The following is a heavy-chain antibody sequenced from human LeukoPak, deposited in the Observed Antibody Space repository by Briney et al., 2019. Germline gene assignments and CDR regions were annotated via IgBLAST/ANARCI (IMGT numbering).Heavy chain of an antibody. V-gene: IGHV3-21*04. CDR2: ISSSTIYI. Sequence: GGSLRLSCAASGFIFSSYSMNWVRQAPGKGLEWVSSISSSTIYIYYADSVKGRFTISRDNSKNTLYPQMNSLRAEDTAVYYCAKSGLNRFDYWGQGTLVTVSS. D-gene: IGHD2-15*01. J-gene: IGHJ4*02. CDR3: AKSGLNRFDY. CDR1: GFIFSSYS.